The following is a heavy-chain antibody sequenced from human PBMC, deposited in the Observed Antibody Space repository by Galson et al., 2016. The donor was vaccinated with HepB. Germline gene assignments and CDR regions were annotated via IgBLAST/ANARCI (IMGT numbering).Heavy chain of an antibody. CDR2: ISWNSGNK. D-gene: IGHD5-18*01. J-gene: IGHJ6*02. CDR3: AKDSRGYTNGYDPAHGMDV. Sequence: SLRLSCAASGFIFRNYAMNWVRQAPGKGLEWVSGISWNSGNKGYADSVKGRFTISRDNAKNSLYLEMKSLRVEDTAFYYCAKDSRGYTNGYDPAHGMDVWGQGTTVTVSS. CDR1: GFIFRNYA. V-gene: IGHV3-9*01.